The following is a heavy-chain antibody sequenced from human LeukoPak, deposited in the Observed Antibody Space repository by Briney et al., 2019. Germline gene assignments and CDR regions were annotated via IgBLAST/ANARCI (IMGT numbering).Heavy chain of an antibody. Sequence: PGGSLRLSCVASGFTFDDYAMHWVRQAPGKGLEWVSGISWNSGSIGYADSVKGRFTISRDNAKNSLYLQMNSLRAEDTALYYCAKDSGNYDAFDIWGQGTMVTVSS. CDR3: AKDSGNYDAFDI. CDR2: ISWNSGSI. D-gene: IGHD4-11*01. V-gene: IGHV3-9*01. CDR1: GFTFDDYA. J-gene: IGHJ3*02.